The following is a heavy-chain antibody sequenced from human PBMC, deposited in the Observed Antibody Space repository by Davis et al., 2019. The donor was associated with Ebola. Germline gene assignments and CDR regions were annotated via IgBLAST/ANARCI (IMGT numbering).Heavy chain of an antibody. Sequence: PGGSLRLSCAASGFTFSTNWMSWVRQAPAKGLEWVSCIRYDGSNEYYADSVKGRFTISRDNSKNTLYLQMNSLRAEDTAVYYCAKTPPYTSGWYGSFDNWGQGTLVTVSS. D-gene: IGHD6-19*01. CDR3: AKTPPYTSGWYGSFDN. CDR2: IRYDGSNE. V-gene: IGHV3-30*02. J-gene: IGHJ4*02. CDR1: GFTFSTNW.